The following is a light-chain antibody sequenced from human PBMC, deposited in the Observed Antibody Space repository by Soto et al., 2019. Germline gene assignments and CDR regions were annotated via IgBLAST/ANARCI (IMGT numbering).Light chain of an antibody. CDR2: AAS. V-gene: IGKV1-9*01. Sequence: IQLTQSPSSLSASVGDRVTITCRASQSIGTSLAWYQQKPEKAPNLLISAASTLQSGVPSRFSASGSGTDFALTISSLQPEDFATYYCQQLNRYPFTFGGGTKV. CDR3: QQLNRYPFT. J-gene: IGKJ4*01. CDR1: QSIGTS.